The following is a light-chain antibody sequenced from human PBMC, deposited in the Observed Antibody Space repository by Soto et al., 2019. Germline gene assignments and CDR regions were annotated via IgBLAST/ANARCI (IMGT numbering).Light chain of an antibody. V-gene: IGKV1-17*01. J-gene: IGKJ5*01. Sequence: DSQMTQSPSSLSASVGDRVTITCRASQGIRNDLGWYQQKPGKAPKRLIYAASTLQRGVPLRFSGSGSGTEFTLTISSLQPEDFATYYCQQSYRAVTFGQGTRLEIK. CDR3: QQSYRAVT. CDR1: QGIRND. CDR2: AAS.